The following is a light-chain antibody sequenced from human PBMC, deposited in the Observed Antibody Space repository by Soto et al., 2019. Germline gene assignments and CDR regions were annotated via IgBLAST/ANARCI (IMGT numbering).Light chain of an antibody. J-gene: IGKJ1*01. CDR1: QSVSSNS. Sequence: EIVLTQSPGTLSLSPGEGDTLSCRASQSVSSNSLAWYQQKPGQAPRLLIYGASNRATGIPDRFSGSGSGTDFTLTISSLEPEDFAVYYCQQRSYPITFGQGTKVDIK. V-gene: IGKV3-20*01. CDR3: QQRSYPIT. CDR2: GAS.